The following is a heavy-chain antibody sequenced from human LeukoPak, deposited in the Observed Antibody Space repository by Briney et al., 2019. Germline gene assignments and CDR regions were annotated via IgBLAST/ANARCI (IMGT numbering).Heavy chain of an antibody. CDR3: ARQKQSHGNFDY. CDR2: IYYSGT. J-gene: IGHJ4*02. Sequence: SQTLSLTCTVSGGSISSGGYYWSWIRQHPGKGLEWIGYIYYSGTYYNPSLKSRVIISVDTSKNQFSLKLSSVTTADTAMYYCARQKQSHGNFDYWGQGTLVTVSS. CDR1: GGSISSGGYY. D-gene: IGHD1-26*01. V-gene: IGHV4-31*03.